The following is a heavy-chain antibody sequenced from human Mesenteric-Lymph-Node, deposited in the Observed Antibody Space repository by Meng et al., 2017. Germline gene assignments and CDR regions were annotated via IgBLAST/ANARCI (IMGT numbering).Heavy chain of an antibody. D-gene: IGHD5-18*01. Sequence: VQLQASVQRRMNLYTPLSFTCTLLGSSLISPDYYWSCSRQHKEKGLEWVGYIYYSGSTYYNTSLKSRVTISMGKSKNQLSLKRNSVTAADTAMYYCARGGYYSFDYWGQGTLVTVSS. CDR3: ARGGYYSFDY. J-gene: IGHJ4*02. CDR1: GSSLISPDYY. CDR2: IYYSGST. V-gene: IGHV4-30-4*01.